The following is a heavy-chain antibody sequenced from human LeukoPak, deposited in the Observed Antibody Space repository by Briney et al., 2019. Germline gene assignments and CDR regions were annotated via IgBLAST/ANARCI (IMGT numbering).Heavy chain of an antibody. J-gene: IGHJ4*02. D-gene: IGHD3-10*02. V-gene: IGHV1-46*01. Sequence: ASVKVSCKASGYTFTSYYMHWVRQAPGQGFEWMGIINPSGGSTSYAQKFQGRVTMTRDMSTSTVYMELSSLRSEDTAVYYCARELGVRSFDYWGQGTLVTVSS. CDR2: INPSGGST. CDR1: GYTFTSYY. CDR3: ARELGVRSFDY.